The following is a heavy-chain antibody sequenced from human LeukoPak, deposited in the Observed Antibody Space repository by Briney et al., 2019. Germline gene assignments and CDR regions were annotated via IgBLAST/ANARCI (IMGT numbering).Heavy chain of an antibody. CDR3: AIKPYYYDSSGPVDY. J-gene: IGHJ4*02. D-gene: IGHD3-22*01. CDR2: IKQDGSEK. CDR1: GFTFSSYW. V-gene: IGHV3-7*01. Sequence: GGSLRLSCAASGFTFSSYWMSWVRQAPGKGLEWVANIKQDGSEKYYVDSVKGRFTISRDNAKNSLYLQMNSLRAEDTAVYYCAIKPYYYDSSGPVDYWGQGTLVTVSS.